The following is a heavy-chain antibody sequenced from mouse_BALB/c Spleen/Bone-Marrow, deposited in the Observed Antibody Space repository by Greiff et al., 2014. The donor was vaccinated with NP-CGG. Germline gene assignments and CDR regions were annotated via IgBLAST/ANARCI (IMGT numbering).Heavy chain of an antibody. Sequence: VQLKESGGGLVKPGGSLKLSCAASGLTFSDYYMYWVRQTPEKRLEWVATISDGGSYTYYPDSVKGRFTISRDNAKNNLYLQMSSLKSEDTAMYYCARSGERYGAMDYWGQGTSVTVFS. J-gene: IGHJ4*01. V-gene: IGHV5-4*02. CDR2: ISDGGSYT. CDR1: GLTFSDYY. CDR3: ARSGERYGAMDY. D-gene: IGHD1-1*02.